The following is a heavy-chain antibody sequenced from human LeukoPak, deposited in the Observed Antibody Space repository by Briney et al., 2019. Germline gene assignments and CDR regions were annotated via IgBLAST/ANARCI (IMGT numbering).Heavy chain of an antibody. CDR3: ARDLNYYDSSGYYPY. Sequence: SGGSLRLSCAASGFTFSSYWMSWVRQAPGKGLEWVANIKQDGSEKYYVDSVKGRFTISRDNAKNSLYLQMNSLRAEDTAVYYCARDLNYYDSSGYYPYWGQGTLVTVSS. V-gene: IGHV3-7*01. J-gene: IGHJ4*02. CDR1: GFTFSSYW. D-gene: IGHD3-22*01. CDR2: IKQDGSEK.